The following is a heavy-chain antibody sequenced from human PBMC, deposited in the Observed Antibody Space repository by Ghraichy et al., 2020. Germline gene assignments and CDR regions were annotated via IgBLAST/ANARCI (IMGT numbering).Heavy chain of an antibody. CDR3: ARDGRSEARYYDFWSGYPYYYYYMDV. CDR2: IYYSGST. J-gene: IGHJ6*03. D-gene: IGHD3-3*01. CDR1: GGSISSYY. Sequence: SETLSLTCTVSGGSISSYYWSWIRQPPGKGLEWIGYIYYSGSTNYNPSLKSRVTISVDTSKNQFSLKLSSVTAADTAVYYCARDGRSEARYYDFWSGYPYYYYYMDVWGKGTTVTVSS. V-gene: IGHV4-59*01.